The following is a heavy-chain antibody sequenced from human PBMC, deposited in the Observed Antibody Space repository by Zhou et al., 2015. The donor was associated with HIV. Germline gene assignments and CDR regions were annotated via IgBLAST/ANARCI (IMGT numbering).Heavy chain of an antibody. CDR2: IIPIFGAA. CDR3: ARSLGGNDGYWYFDL. V-gene: IGHV1-69*12. CDR1: GGTFSRFG. J-gene: IGHJ2*01. Sequence: QVQLVQSGAEVKKPGSSVKVSCKASGGTFSRFGITWVRQAPGQGLEWMGGIIPIFGAANSAPKFRGRVTITADEATSTAYMEVISLRSEDSAVYYCARSLGGNDGYWYFDLWGRGTLVIVSS. D-gene: IGHD5-12*01.